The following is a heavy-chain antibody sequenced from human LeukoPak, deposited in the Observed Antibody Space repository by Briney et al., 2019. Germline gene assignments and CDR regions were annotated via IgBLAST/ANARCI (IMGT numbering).Heavy chain of an antibody. V-gene: IGHV3-7*01. D-gene: IGHD3-10*01. CDR1: GFTFSSYW. Sequence: GGSLRLSCAASGFTFSSYWMSWVRQAPGKGLEWVANIKQDGSEKYYVDSVKGRFTISRDNAKNSLYLQMNSLRAEDTAVYYCARDVRDYYYGSGSSFDYWGQGTLVTVSS. J-gene: IGHJ4*02. CDR3: ARDVRDYYYGSGSSFDY. CDR2: IKQDGSEK.